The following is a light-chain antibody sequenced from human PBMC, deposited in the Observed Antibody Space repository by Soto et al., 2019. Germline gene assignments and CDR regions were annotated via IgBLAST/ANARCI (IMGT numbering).Light chain of an antibody. CDR1: SSDVGGYNY. Sequence: QSALTQAPSASGSPGQSVTISCTGTSSDVGGYNYVSWYQQHPGKAHKLMIYEVSKRPSGVPDRFSGSKSGNTASLTVSGLQAEDEADYYCSSYAGSNNLVFGGGTQLTVL. J-gene: IGLJ3*02. CDR2: EVS. V-gene: IGLV2-8*01. CDR3: SSYAGSNNLV.